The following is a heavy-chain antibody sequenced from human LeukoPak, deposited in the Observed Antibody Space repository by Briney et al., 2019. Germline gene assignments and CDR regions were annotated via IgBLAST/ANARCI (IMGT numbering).Heavy chain of an antibody. V-gene: IGHV3-23*01. Sequence: GGSLRLSCAASGFTFSSYAMSWVRQAPGKGLEWVSAISGSGGSTYYADSVKGWFTISRDNSKDTLYLQMNSLRAEDTAVYYCAKGYCTNGVCYCPFDYWGQGTLVTVSS. D-gene: IGHD2-8*01. J-gene: IGHJ4*02. CDR1: GFTFSSYA. CDR2: ISGSGGST. CDR3: AKGYCTNGVCYCPFDY.